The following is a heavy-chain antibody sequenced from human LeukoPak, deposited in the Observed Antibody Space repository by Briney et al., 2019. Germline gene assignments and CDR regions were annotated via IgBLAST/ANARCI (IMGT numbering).Heavy chain of an antibody. J-gene: IGHJ6*03. Sequence: PGRSLRLSCTVSRLTFGDYALSWVRQAPGKGLEWVGFIRNKAYGGTTEYAPSVKGRFNISREDSQSIAYLQMNSLKAEDTAVYYCGYGEDYYFMDVWGKGTTVTVSS. V-gene: IGHV3-49*04. D-gene: IGHD4-17*01. CDR2: IRNKAYGGTT. CDR1: RLTFGDYA. CDR3: GYGEDYYFMDV.